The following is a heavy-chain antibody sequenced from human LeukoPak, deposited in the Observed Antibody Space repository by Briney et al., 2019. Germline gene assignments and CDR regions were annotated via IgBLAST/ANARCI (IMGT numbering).Heavy chain of an antibody. J-gene: IGHJ6*02. CDR3: ARTGEAYYYGMDV. CDR2: MNPNSGNA. D-gene: IGHD3/OR15-3a*01. Sequence: VASVKDSCKASGYPFTSDEIHWGRPAPGQGPGGRGWMNPNSGNAGYAEKFQGRVTMTRITSTSTAYMDLSSLRSEDTAVYYCARTGEAYYYGMDVWGQGTTVTVSS. CDR1: GYPFTSDE. V-gene: IGHV1-8*01.